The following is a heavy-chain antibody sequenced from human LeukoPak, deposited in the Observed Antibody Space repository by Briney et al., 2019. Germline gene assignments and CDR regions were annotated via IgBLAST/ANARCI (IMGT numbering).Heavy chain of an antibody. D-gene: IGHD3-22*01. Sequence: GGSPRLSCAASGFTFSSYSMNWVRQAPGKGLEWVSYISSSSSTIYYADSVKGRFTISRDNAKNSLYLQMNSLRAEDTAVYYCARNANYYDSSGDFDYWGQGTLVTVSS. V-gene: IGHV3-48*01. CDR1: GFTFSSYS. J-gene: IGHJ4*02. CDR3: ARNANYYDSSGDFDY. CDR2: ISSSSSTI.